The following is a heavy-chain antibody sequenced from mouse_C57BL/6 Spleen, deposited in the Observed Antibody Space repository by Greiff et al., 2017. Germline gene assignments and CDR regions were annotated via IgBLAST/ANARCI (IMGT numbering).Heavy chain of an antibody. CDR2: IYPGNGDT. CDR3: ARAYYGSSYGAY. J-gene: IGHJ3*01. Sequence: VQLQQSGAEPVRPGASVKMSCKASGYTFTSYNMPWVKQTPRQGLEWIGAIYPGNGDTSYNQKFKGKATLTVDKSSSTAYMQLRSLTSEDSAVYFCARAYYGSSYGAYWGQGTLVTVSA. D-gene: IGHD1-1*01. CDR1: GYTFTSYN. V-gene: IGHV1-12*01.